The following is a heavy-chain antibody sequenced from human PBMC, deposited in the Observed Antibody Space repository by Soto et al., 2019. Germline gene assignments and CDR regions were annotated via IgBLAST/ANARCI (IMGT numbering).Heavy chain of an antibody. J-gene: IGHJ4*02. V-gene: IGHV3-74*01. CDR3: ATGGSGYFTY. CDR1: GFTFNTYW. CDR2: IKSDGSYT. Sequence: EVQLVESGGGLVQPGGSLRLSCAASGFTFNTYWMQWVRQAPGKGLVWVSRIKSDGSYTNYADSVKGRFTISSDNAKNTLFLQMNSLGAEDAAVYSCATGGSGYFTYWGQGTLVTVSS. D-gene: IGHD3-22*01.